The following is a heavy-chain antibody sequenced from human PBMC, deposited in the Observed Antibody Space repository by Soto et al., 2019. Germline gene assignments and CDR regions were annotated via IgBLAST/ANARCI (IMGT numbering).Heavy chain of an antibody. J-gene: IGHJ6*02. Sequence: EVQLVESGGGLIQPGGSLRLSCAASGFTVSSNYMSWVRQAPGKGLEWVSVIYSGGSTYYADSVKGRFTISRDNSKNTLYLQMNSLRAEDTAVYYCAMQLEWLFYGMDVWGQGTTVTVSS. CDR2: IYSGGST. V-gene: IGHV3-53*01. CDR1: GFTVSSNY. D-gene: IGHD3-3*01. CDR3: AMQLEWLFYGMDV.